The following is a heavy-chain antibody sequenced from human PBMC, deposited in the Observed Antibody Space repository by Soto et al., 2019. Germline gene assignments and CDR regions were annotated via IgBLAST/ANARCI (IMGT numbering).Heavy chain of an antibody. Sequence: ASVKVSCKASGYTFTSYGISWVRQAPGQGLEWMGWISAYNGNTNDAQKLQGRVTMTTDTSTSTAYMELRSLRSDDTAVYYCAREVRLRFLEWLDYWGQGTLVSVSS. CDR3: AREVRLRFLEWLDY. CDR1: GYTFTSYG. J-gene: IGHJ4*02. V-gene: IGHV1-18*04. D-gene: IGHD3-3*01. CDR2: ISAYNGNT.